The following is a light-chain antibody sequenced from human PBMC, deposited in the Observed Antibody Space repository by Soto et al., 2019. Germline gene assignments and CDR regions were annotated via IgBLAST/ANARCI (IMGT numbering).Light chain of an antibody. J-gene: IGKJ2*01. V-gene: IGKV1-5*03. CDR2: KAS. Sequence: DIQMTQFPPTLSASIGDRVTITCRASQTISSSLAWYQQKPGKAPKLLIYKASTLETGVPSRFSGSGSGTEFTLTISSLQPDDFATYDCQQYDSYSPYTFGQGTRREL. CDR3: QQYDSYSPYT. CDR1: QTISSS.